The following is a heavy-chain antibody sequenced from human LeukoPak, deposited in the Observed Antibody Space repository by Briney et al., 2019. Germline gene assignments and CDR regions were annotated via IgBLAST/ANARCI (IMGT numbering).Heavy chain of an antibody. CDR2: IYNGGII. Sequence: SETLSLTCTVSGDSISRYYWSWIRQPAGKGLEWIGRIYNGGIITYNPSRKSRVTISIDTFNNQFSLRLRFVTAADTPVYYCARDSGTTGEVKFDPWGQGTLVTVSS. CDR3: ARDSGTTGEVKFDP. J-gene: IGHJ5*02. CDR1: GDSISRYY. V-gene: IGHV4-4*07. D-gene: IGHD3-10*01.